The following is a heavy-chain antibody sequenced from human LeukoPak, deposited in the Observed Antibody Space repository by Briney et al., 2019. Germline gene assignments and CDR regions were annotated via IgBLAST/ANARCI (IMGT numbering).Heavy chain of an antibody. CDR3: AGDGGYYYYYYMDV. CDR1: GFTFSSYW. J-gene: IGHJ6*03. V-gene: IGHV3-7*01. CDR2: IKQDGSEK. Sequence: GGSLRLSCAASGFTFSSYWMTWVRQAPGKGLEWVANIKQDGSEKYYVDSVKGRFTISRDNAKNSLYLQMNSLRAEDTAVYYCAGDGGYYYYYYMDVWGKGTTVTVSS.